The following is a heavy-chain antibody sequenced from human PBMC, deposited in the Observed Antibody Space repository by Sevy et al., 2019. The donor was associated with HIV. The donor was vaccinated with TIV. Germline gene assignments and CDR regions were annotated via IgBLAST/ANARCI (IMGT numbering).Heavy chain of an antibody. CDR3: ARQSWYTSGWFWFDP. D-gene: IGHD6-19*01. V-gene: IGHV4-39*01. CDR1: GGSISSTSYY. J-gene: IGHJ5*02. Sequence: SETLSLTCSVSGGSISSTSYYWGWIRQPPGKGLEWIGTIYYTGNTYYNPSLKSRVTLSVDTSKNRFSLKLSSVTAADTAVYYCARQSWYTSGWFWFDPWGQGTLVTVSS. CDR2: IYYTGNT.